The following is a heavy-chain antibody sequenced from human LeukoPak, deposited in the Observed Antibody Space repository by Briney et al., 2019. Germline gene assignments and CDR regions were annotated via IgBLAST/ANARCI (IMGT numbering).Heavy chain of an antibody. V-gene: IGHV3-74*01. Sequence: GGSLRLSCAASGFAFDYYWMNWVRQAPGKRLVWVSRIHSDGGVTRYADSVKGRFTISRDNSKNTLYLQMNSLRAEDTAVYYCARETYSSSWGFFDYWGQGTLVTVSS. J-gene: IGHJ4*02. CDR3: ARETYSSSWGFFDY. CDR1: GFAFDYYW. D-gene: IGHD6-13*01. CDR2: IHSDGGVT.